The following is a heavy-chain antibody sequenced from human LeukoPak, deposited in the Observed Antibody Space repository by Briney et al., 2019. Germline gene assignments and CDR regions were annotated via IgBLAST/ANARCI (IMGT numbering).Heavy chain of an antibody. CDR1: GFTFSSYG. CDR2: IWYDGSNK. Sequence: GGSLRLSCAASGFTFSSYGMHWVRQAPGKGLEWVAVIWYDGSNKYYADSVKGRFTISRDNSKNTLYLQMNSLRAEDTAVYYCARDREAVAVLYYFDYWGQETLVTVSS. CDR3: ARDREAVAVLYYFDY. V-gene: IGHV3-33*01. J-gene: IGHJ4*02. D-gene: IGHD6-19*01.